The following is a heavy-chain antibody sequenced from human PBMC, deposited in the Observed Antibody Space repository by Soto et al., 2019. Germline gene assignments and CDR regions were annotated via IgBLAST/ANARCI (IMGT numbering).Heavy chain of an antibody. CDR2: INRDGSEK. CDR3: AREKGNGAYILGGFFDP. CDR1: GFTFSYYR. D-gene: IGHD2-8*01. J-gene: IGHJ5*02. Sequence: EVQLVESGGGLVQPGGSLRLSCAASGFTFSYYRMSWVRQAPGKGLEWVANINRDGSEKYFVDSVKGRFTISRDNAKNSLYLQMNSLRAEDTAMYYCAREKGNGAYILGGFFDPWGQGTLVTVSS. V-gene: IGHV3-7*03.